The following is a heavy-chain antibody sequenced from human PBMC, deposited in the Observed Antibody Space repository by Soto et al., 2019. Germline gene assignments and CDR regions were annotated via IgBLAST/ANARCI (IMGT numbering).Heavy chain of an antibody. D-gene: IGHD4-17*01. CDR2: IWYDGSNK. CDR3: ARDGGGDYGVDFDY. Sequence: GGSLRLSCAASGFTFSSYGMHWVRQAPGKGLEWVAVIWYDGSNKYYADSVKGRFTISRDNSKNTLYLQMNSLRAEDTAVYYCARDGGGDYGVDFDYWGQGTLVTVSS. V-gene: IGHV3-33*01. J-gene: IGHJ4*02. CDR1: GFTFSSYG.